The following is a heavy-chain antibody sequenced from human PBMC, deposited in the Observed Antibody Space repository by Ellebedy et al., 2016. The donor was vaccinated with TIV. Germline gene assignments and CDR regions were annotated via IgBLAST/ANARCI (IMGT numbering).Heavy chain of an antibody. CDR2: INPNSGGT. CDR3: ARAGSGWYGGGGY. CDR1: GYTFTSYD. V-gene: IGHV1-2*02. J-gene: IGHJ4*02. Sequence: AASVKVSCKASGYTFTSYDINWVRQATGQGLEWMGWINPNSGGTNYAQKFQGRVTMTRDTSISTAYMELSRLRSDDTAVYYCARAGSGWYGGGGYWGQGTLVTVSS. D-gene: IGHD6-19*01.